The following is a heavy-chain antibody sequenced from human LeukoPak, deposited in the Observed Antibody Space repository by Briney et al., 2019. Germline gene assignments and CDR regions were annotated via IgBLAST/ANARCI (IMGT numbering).Heavy chain of an antibody. D-gene: IGHD6-19*01. CDR2: IYYSGST. Sequence: PSDTLSLTCTVSGGSISSSSYYWGWIRQPPGKGLEWIGSIYYSGSTYYNPSLKSRVTISVDTSKNQFSLKLSSVTAADTAVYYCARQRIAVNYFDYWGQGTLVTVSS. J-gene: IGHJ4*02. CDR1: GGSISSSSYY. V-gene: IGHV4-39*01. CDR3: ARQRIAVNYFDY.